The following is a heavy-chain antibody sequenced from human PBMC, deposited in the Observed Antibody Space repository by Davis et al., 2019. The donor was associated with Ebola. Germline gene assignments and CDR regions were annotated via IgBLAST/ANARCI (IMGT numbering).Heavy chain of an antibody. D-gene: IGHD1-26*01. V-gene: IGHV3-21*01. J-gene: IGHJ3*01. CDR1: GFTFSSYS. CDR2: ISSSSNYI. CDR3: ARDLYIMDWELLGGNAFDV. Sequence: PGGSLRLSCAASGFTFSSYSMNWVRQAPGKGLEWVSSISSSSNYIYYADSVKGRFILLRDNAKNSVYLQMNSLRADDTAVYYCARDLYIMDWELLGGNAFDVWGLGTLVTVSS.